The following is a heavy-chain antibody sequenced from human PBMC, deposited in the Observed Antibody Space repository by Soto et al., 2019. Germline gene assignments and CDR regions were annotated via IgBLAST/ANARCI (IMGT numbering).Heavy chain of an antibody. CDR3: ARGSRLGRIVVVPAATS. D-gene: IGHD2-2*01. J-gene: IGHJ4*02. CDR2: INHSGST. Sequence: QVQLQQWGAGLLKPSETLSLTCAVYGGSFSGYYWSWIRQPPGKGLEWIGEINHSGSTNYNPSLKSRLTISVDTSKNQFSRKLSSVTAADTAVYYCARGSRLGRIVVVPAATSWGQGALVTVSS. V-gene: IGHV4-34*01. CDR1: GGSFSGYY.